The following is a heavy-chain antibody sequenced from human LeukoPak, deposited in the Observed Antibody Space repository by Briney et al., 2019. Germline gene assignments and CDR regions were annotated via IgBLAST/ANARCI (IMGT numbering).Heavy chain of an antibody. CDR3: ARDYSTRFGSGGYYVY. CDR2: ISGGGGNT. V-gene: IGHV3-23*01. CDR1: GFTFNSYA. J-gene: IGHJ4*02. Sequence: PGGSLRLSCAASGFTFNSYAMSWVRQAPGTGLEWVSAISGGGGNTYSADSVKGRFTISRDNAKNSLYLQMNSLRAEDTAVYYCARDYSTRFGSGGYYVYWGQGTLVTVSS. D-gene: IGHD3-22*01.